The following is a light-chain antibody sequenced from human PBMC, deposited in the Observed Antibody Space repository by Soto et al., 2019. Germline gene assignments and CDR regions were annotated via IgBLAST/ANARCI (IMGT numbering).Light chain of an antibody. J-gene: IGLJ2*01. Sequence: QSVLTQPSSASGSPGESVTMSCTGTSRDVGAYVYVSWFQQHPGKAPKLLIYEVTKRPSGVPDRFSGSGSGNTASLTVSGLQVEDEADYYCSAYAGSNKLVFGGGTKLTVL. CDR2: EVT. CDR1: SRDVGAYVY. CDR3: SAYAGSNKLV. V-gene: IGLV2-8*01.